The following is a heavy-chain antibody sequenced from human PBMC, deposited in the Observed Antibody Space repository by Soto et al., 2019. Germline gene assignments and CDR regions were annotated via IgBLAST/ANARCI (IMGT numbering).Heavy chain of an antibody. J-gene: IGHJ6*03. CDR3: ARDIEEDSSSSRNYYYYYMDV. D-gene: IGHD6-6*01. V-gene: IGHV4-31*03. CDR2: IYYSGST. Sequence: QVQLQESGPGLVKPSQTLSLTCTVSGGSISSGGYYWSWIRQHPGKGLEWIGYIYYSGSTYYNPSLKRRVTISVDTSKNQFSLKLSSVTAADTAVYYCARDIEEDSSSSRNYYYYYMDVWGKGTTVTVSS. CDR1: GGSISSGGYY.